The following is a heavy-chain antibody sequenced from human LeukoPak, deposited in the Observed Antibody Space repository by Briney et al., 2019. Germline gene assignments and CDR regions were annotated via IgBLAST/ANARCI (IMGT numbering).Heavy chain of an antibody. J-gene: IGHJ5*02. CDR2: NYHGGST. CDR3: ARGRGQWGNWFDP. Sequence: PSETLSLTCAVSGYSISSGYYWGWIRQPPGKGLEWIGSNYHGGSTYYNPSLKSRVTISVDTSKNQFSLKLSSVTAADTAVYYCARGRGQWGNWFDPWGQGTLVTVSS. CDR1: GYSISSGYY. V-gene: IGHV4-38-2*01. D-gene: IGHD3-16*01.